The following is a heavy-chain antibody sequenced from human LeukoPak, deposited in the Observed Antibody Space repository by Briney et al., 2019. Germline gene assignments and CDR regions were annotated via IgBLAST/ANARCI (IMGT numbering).Heavy chain of an antibody. CDR2: ISWNSGSI. J-gene: IGHJ4*02. V-gene: IGHV3-9*01. Sequence: GGSLRLSCAASGFTFDDYAMHWVRQAPGKGLEWVSGISWNSGSIGYADSVKGRFTISRDNAKNSLYLQMNSLRAEDTALYYCAKGAGYSSSWPLDYWGQGTLVTVSS. D-gene: IGHD6-13*01. CDR1: GFTFDDYA. CDR3: AKGAGYSSSWPLDY.